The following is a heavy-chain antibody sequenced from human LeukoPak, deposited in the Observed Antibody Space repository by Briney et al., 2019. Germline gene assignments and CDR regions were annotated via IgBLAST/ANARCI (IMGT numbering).Heavy chain of an antibody. Sequence: PSETLSLTCTVSGGSISSYYWSWIRQPAGKGLEWIGRIYTSGSTNYNPSLKSRVTMSVDTSNNQFSLKLSSVTAADTAVYYCARVRDFWSGRYYFDYWGQGTLVTVSS. CDR2: IYTSGST. CDR1: GGSISSYY. D-gene: IGHD3-3*01. V-gene: IGHV4-4*07. CDR3: ARVRDFWSGRYYFDY. J-gene: IGHJ4*02.